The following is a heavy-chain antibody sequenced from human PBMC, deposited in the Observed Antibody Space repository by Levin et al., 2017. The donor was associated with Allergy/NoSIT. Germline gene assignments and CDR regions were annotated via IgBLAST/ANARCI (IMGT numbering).Heavy chain of an antibody. V-gene: IGHV3-23*01. CDR3: AKGLHYDSYFDY. D-gene: IGHD3-22*01. J-gene: IGHJ4*02. CDR2: ISTSGGST. CDR1: GFTFSSYA. Sequence: GGSLRLSCAASGFTFSSYAMSWVRQAPGKGLEWVSAISTSGGSTYYVDSVKGRFTISRDNSKNTLYLQMNSLRAEDTAVYYCAKGLHYDSYFDYWGQGTLVTVSS.